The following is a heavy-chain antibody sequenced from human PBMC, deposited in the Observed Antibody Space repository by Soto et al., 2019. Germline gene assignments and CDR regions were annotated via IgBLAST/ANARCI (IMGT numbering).Heavy chain of an antibody. J-gene: IGHJ5*02. CDR3: AGLDYYDSSGYYPP. CDR2: IYYSGST. V-gene: IGHV4-59*01. D-gene: IGHD3-22*01. CDR1: GGSISSYY. Sequence: SETLSLTCTGSGGSISSYYWSWIRQPPGKGLEWIGYIYYSGSTNYNPSLKSRVTISVDTSKNQFSLKLSSVTAADTAVYYCAGLDYYDSSGYYPPWGQGTLVTVSS.